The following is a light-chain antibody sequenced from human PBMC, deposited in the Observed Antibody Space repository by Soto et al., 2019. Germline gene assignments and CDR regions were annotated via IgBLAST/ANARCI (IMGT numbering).Light chain of an antibody. CDR3: QQYNNWPSIT. CDR2: DAS. CDR1: QSVSSD. Sequence: EIVLTQSPDTLSLSPGERATLSCRASQSVSSDYLVWYQQKPGQAPRLLIYDASTRATGIPARFSGSGSGTEFTLTISSLQSEDFAIYYCQQYNNWPSITFGQGTRLEIK. J-gene: IGKJ5*01. V-gene: IGKV3-15*01.